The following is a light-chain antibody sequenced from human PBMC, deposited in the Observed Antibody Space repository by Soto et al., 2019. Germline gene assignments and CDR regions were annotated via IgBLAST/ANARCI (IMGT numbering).Light chain of an antibody. V-gene: IGKV1-16*02. CDR2: DAS. Sequence: DIQMTQSPSSLSASVGDRVTITCRASQGISSYLAWFHQKPGKAPKPLIYDASTLQVGVPSKFSGSGSGTDFTLTISSLQPDDFGTYYCQQYNLYPFTFGQGTRLEIK. CDR3: QQYNLYPFT. CDR1: QGISSY. J-gene: IGKJ5*01.